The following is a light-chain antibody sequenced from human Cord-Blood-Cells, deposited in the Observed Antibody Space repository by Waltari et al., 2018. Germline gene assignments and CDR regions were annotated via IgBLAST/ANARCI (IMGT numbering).Light chain of an antibody. V-gene: IGKV1-39*01. CDR2: AAS. J-gene: IGKJ2*03. CDR1: QSISSY. Sequence: DRVTITCRVSQSISSYLNWYQQKPGKAPKLLIYAASSLQSGVPSRFSGSGSGTDFTLTISSLQPEDFATYYCQQSYSTPYSFGQGTKLEIK. CDR3: QQSYSTPYS.